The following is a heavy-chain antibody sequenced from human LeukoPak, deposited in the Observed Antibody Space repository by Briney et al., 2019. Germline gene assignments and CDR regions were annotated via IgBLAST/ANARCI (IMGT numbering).Heavy chain of an antibody. V-gene: IGHV3-23*01. J-gene: IGHJ3*02. Sequence: GGSLRLACAASGFTFSSYAMSWVRQAPGKGLEWVSAISGSGGSTYYADSVKGRFTISRDNSKNTLYLQMNSLRAEDTAVYYCAKDSSQLRRPNAFDIWGQGTMVTVSS. D-gene: IGHD2-2*01. CDR3: AKDSSQLRRPNAFDI. CDR1: GFTFSSYA. CDR2: ISGSGGST.